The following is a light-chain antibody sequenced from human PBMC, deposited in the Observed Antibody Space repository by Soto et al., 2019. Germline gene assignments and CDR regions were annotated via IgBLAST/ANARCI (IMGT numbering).Light chain of an antibody. J-gene: IGLJ2*01. CDR2: EGN. CDR3: CSYAGRSTVI. CDR1: SGDIGTYNL. Sequence: QSVLIQPASVSGSPGQSITISCTGSSGDIGTYNLVSWYQQHPGRAPKLIIFEGNKRPSGVSNRFSASKSGNTASLAISGLQAEDEADYHCCSYAGRSTVICGGGTKLTVL. V-gene: IGLV2-23*01.